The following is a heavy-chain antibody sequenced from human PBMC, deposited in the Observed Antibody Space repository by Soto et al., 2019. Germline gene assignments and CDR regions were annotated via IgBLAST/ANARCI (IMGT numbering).Heavy chain of an antibody. CDR3: ARNYGDDAFDI. J-gene: IGHJ3*02. CDR2: IYSGGNT. V-gene: IGHV3-53*01. D-gene: IGHD2-21*02. Sequence: EVQLVESGGGLIHPGGSLRLSCAASGFTVSSNYMNSVRQAPGKGLEWVAVIYSGGNTFYADSVKGRFTISRDTSKNTVYLQMNSLRAEDTAVYYCARNYGDDAFDIWGQGAMVTVSS. CDR1: GFTVSSNY.